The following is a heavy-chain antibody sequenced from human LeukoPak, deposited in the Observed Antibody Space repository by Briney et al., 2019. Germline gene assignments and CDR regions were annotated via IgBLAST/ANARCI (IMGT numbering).Heavy chain of an antibody. CDR2: ISPSIDYI. CDR1: GFTFSSYS. V-gene: IGHV3-21*01. D-gene: IGHD1-1*01. J-gene: IGHJ4*02. Sequence: PGGSLRLSCAASGFTFSSYSMNWVRQAPGKGLEWVSSISPSIDYIYYADSLRGRFTISRDNAKDSLYLQMNSLRAEDTAVYYCSRGGTDDPFNSWGQGTLVTVSS. CDR3: SRGGTDDPFNS.